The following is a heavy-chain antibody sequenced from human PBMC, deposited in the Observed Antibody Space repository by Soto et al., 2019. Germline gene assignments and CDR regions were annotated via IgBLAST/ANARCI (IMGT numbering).Heavy chain of an antibody. V-gene: IGHV1-18*01. CDR2: ISAYNGNT. D-gene: IGHD3-22*01. Sequence: GASVKVSCKASGYTFTSYGISWVRQAPGQGLEWMGWISAYNGNTNYAQRLQGRVTMTTDTSTSTAYMELRSPRSDDTAVYYCARRGGVVVITDYYYGMDVWGQGTTVTVSS. CDR3: ARRGGVVVITDYYYGMDV. CDR1: GYTFTSYG. J-gene: IGHJ6*02.